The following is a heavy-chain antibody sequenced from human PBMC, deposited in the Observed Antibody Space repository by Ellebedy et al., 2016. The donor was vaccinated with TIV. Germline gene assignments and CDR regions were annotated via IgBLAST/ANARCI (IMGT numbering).Heavy chain of an antibody. CDR3: ARDRSITMIVVGWFDP. J-gene: IGHJ5*02. D-gene: IGHD3-22*01. Sequence: GESLKISXAASGFTFSSYSMNWVRQAPGKGLEWVSSISSSSSYIYYADSVKGRFTISRDNAKNSLYLQMNSLRAEDTAVYYCARDRSITMIVVGWFDPWGQGTLVTVSS. V-gene: IGHV3-21*01. CDR1: GFTFSSYS. CDR2: ISSSSSYI.